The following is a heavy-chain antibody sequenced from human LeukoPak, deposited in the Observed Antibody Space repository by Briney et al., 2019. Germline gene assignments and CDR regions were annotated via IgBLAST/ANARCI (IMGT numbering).Heavy chain of an antibody. D-gene: IGHD1-26*01. V-gene: IGHV3-13*04. CDR3: ARADSGSYYYFDY. Sequence: RSGGSLRLSCAAPGFTFSSYDMHWVRQATGKGLEWVSAIGTAGDTYYPGSVKGRFTISRENAKNSLYLQMNSLRAGDTAVYYCARADSGSYYYFDYWGQGTLVTVSS. CDR1: GFTFSSYD. J-gene: IGHJ4*02. CDR2: IGTAGDT.